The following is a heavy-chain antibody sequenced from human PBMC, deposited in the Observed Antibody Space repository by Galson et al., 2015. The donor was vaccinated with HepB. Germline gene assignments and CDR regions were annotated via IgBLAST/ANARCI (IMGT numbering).Heavy chain of an antibody. Sequence: ETLSLTCTVSGGSISSYYWSWIRQPPVKGLEWIGYIYYSGSTNYNPSLKSRVTISVDTSRNQFSLKLSSVTAADTAVYYCARWSMVYGFAPWGQGTLVTVSS. CDR1: GGSISSYY. CDR2: IYYSGST. V-gene: IGHV4-59*01. CDR3: ARWSMVYGFAP. D-gene: IGHD2-8*01. J-gene: IGHJ5*02.